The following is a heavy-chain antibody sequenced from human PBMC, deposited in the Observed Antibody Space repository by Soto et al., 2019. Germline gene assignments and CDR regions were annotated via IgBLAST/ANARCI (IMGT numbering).Heavy chain of an antibody. J-gene: IGHJ6*02. CDR3: ARAHYGDYGYGMDV. Sequence: TISLTCAVTSGYINSGGYSWSWIRQPPGKGLEWIAYIYHSGTTYYNPSLKSRVTISVDRSKNQFSLKLSSVTAADTAVYYCARAHYGDYGYGMDVWGQGTTVTVS. D-gene: IGHD4-17*01. CDR1: SGYINSGGYS. V-gene: IGHV4-30-2*01. CDR2: IYHSGTT.